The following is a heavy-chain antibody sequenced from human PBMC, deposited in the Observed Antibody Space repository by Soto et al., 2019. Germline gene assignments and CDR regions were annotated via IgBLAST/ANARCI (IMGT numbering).Heavy chain of an antibody. CDR3: AAPRTDGYKVPDPSTYYYYGLDV. D-gene: IGHD5-12*01. Sequence: VKVSCKASGGSFSTYAISWVRQAPGQGLEWMGGIIPIFGTPNYAQKFQGRVTITADRSTSTAYLELNSLRSEDTAVYYCAAPRTDGYKVPDPSTYYYYGLDVWGQGTTVTVYS. CDR2: IIPIFGTP. CDR1: GGSFSTYA. V-gene: IGHV1-69*06. J-gene: IGHJ6*02.